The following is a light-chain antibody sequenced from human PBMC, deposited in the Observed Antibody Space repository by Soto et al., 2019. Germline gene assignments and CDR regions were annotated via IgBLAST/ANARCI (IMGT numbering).Light chain of an antibody. CDR1: QGIGNA. CDR2: GAS. CDR3: LQDINYPWT. Sequence: AIQMTQSPSSLSASVGDRVTISCRASQGIGNALGWYQQKPGKPPKVLIYGASNLQSGVPPRFSGSGSGTDFTLAISSLXXXXXATYYCLQDINYPWTFGQGTKVEIK. J-gene: IGKJ1*01. V-gene: IGKV1-6*01.